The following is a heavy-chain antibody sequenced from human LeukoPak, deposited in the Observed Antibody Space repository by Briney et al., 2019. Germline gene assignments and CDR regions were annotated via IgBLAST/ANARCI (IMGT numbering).Heavy chain of an antibody. CDR1: GFTFSSYA. J-gene: IGHJ4*02. V-gene: IGHV3-23*01. Sequence: GGSLRLSCAASGFTFSSYAMSWVRQAPGKGLEWVSGISGNGGSTYYADSVKGRFTISRANSKNTLYLQMNSLRAEDTAVYYCAKIPALWCIDYWGQGTLVTVSS. D-gene: IGHD2-8*01. CDR3: AKIPALWCIDY. CDR2: ISGNGGST.